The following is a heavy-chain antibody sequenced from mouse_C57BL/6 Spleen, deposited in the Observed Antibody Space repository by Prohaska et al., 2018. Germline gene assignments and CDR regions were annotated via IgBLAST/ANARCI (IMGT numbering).Heavy chain of an antibody. J-gene: IGHJ2*01. D-gene: IGHD4-1*01. Sequence: QVQLQQSGAELVRPGASVTLSCKASGYTFTDYEMHWVKQTPVYGLELSGAIETETGGTADNQKVKCKAILTADKSSSTAYMELRSLTSEDSAVYYCTRSGFDYWGQGTTLTVSS. V-gene: IGHV1-15*01. CDR3: TRSGFDY. CDR2: IETETGGT. CDR1: GYTFTDYE.